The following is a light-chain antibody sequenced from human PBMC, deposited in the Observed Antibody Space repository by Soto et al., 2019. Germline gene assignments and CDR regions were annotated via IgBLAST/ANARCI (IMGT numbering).Light chain of an antibody. CDR1: QSVSSY. V-gene: IGKV3-11*01. CDR3: QQRSNWPPA. Sequence: EIVLTQSPATLSLSPGERATLSCRASQSVSSYLAWYQQKPGQAPRLLIYDASNRATGIPARFSGSGSGTEFTLTISSLAPEDFAVYYCQQRSNWPPAFGQGTKLEIK. CDR2: DAS. J-gene: IGKJ2*01.